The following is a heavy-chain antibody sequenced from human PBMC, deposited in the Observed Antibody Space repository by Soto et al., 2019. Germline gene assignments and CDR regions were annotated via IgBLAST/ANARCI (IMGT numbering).Heavy chain of an antibody. Sequence: QVQLQESGPGLVKPSGTLSLTCAVSGGSISSSNWWSWVRQPPGKGLEWIGEIYHSGSTNYNPSLKSRGTTSVDKAQNQFSRQLSSVTAADTAVYYCARIDPQRVRCGFDPWGQGTLVTVSS. J-gene: IGHJ5*02. V-gene: IGHV4-4*02. CDR3: ARIDPQRVRCGFDP. CDR1: GGSISSSNW. CDR2: IYHSGST. D-gene: IGHD6-13*01.